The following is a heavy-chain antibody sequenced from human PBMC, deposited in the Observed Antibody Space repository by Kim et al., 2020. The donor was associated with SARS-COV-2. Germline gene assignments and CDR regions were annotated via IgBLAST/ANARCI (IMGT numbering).Heavy chain of an antibody. CDR1: GYSFTSYW. V-gene: IGHV5-10-1*01. D-gene: IGHD6-19*01. J-gene: IGHJ4*02. CDR2: IDPSDSYT. CDR3: ARQVSSGWYQGGFHYFDY. Sequence: GESLKISCKGSGYSFTSYWISWVRQMPGKGLEWMGRIDPSDSYTNYSPSFQGHVTISADKSISTAYLQWSSLKASDTAMYYCARQVSSGWYQGGFHYFDYWGQGTLVTVSS.